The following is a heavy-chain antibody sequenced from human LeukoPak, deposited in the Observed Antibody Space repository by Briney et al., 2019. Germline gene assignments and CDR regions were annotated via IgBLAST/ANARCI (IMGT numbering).Heavy chain of an antibody. CDR2: ISSSGTTK. D-gene: IGHD5-18*01. J-gene: IGHJ4*02. CDR1: GFTFSNYW. Sequence: GGSLRLSCAVSGFTFSNYWMNWVRQAPGKGLEWVSYISSSGTTKYYADSVKGRFTISRDNVKNSLYLQMNSLRAEDTAVYYCARDRGLNSYGLDYWGQGTLVTVSS. CDR3: ARDRGLNSYGLDY. V-gene: IGHV3-48*04.